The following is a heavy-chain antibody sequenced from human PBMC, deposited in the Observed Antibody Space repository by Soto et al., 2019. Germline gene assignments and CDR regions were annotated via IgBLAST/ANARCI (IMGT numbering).Heavy chain of an antibody. J-gene: IGHJ6*02. Sequence: PSETLSLTCAVSGGSISSSNWWSWVRQPPGKGLEWIGEIYHSGSTNYNPSLKSRVTISVDTSKNQFSLKLSSVTAADTAVYYCARLWWELLGSMGVWGQGTTVTVS. D-gene: IGHD1-26*01. CDR3: ARLWWELLGSMGV. CDR2: IYHSGST. V-gene: IGHV4-4*02. CDR1: GGSISSSNW.